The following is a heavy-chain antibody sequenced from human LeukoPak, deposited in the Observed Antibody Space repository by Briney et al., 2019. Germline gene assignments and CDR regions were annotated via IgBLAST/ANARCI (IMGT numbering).Heavy chain of an antibody. CDR1: GGTFSSYA. Sequence: SVKVSCKASGGTFSSYAISWVRQAPGQGLEWMGRIIPILGIANYAQKFQGRVTITADKSTSTAYMELSSLRSEDTAVYYCARVPSLYSYGYFDYWGQGTLVTVSS. D-gene: IGHD5-18*01. J-gene: IGHJ4*02. V-gene: IGHV1-69*04. CDR3: ARVPSLYSYGYFDY. CDR2: IIPILGIA.